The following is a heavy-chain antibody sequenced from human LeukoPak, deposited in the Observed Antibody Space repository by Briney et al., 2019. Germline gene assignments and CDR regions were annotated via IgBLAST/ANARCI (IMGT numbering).Heavy chain of an antibody. CDR1: GFTFSSYG. J-gene: IGHJ4*02. CDR2: IWYDGSNK. Sequence: PGGSLRLSCAASGFTFSSYGMHWVRQAPGKGLEWVAVIWYDGSNKYYADSVEGRFTISRDNSKNTLYLQMNSLRAEDTAVYYCASEGYCSSTSCPFDYWGQGTLVTVSS. CDR3: ASEGYCSSTSCPFDY. V-gene: IGHV3-33*01. D-gene: IGHD2-2*01.